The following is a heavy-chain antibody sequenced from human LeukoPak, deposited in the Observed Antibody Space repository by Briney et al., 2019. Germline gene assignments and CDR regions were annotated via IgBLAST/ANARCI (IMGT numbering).Heavy chain of an antibody. V-gene: IGHV3-7*01. CDR3: ARDRSRFYY. CDR1: GLAFSNYW. J-gene: IGHJ4*02. Sequence: GGSLRLSCAASGLAFSNYWMSWVRQAPGKGLEWVANIKEDGNEKYYVDSVKGRFTISRDNAKKSLYLQMNSLRAEDTAVYYCARDRSRFYYWGQGTPVTVSS. D-gene: IGHD2-2*01. CDR2: IKEDGNEK.